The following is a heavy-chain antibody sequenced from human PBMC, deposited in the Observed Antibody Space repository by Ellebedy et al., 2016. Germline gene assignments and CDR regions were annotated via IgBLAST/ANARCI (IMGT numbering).Heavy chain of an antibody. CDR1: GFSFDDFA. V-gene: IGHV3-9*01. Sequence: SLKISCAVSGFSFDDFAMHWVRQAPGRGLEWVSGISWNSVNIGYADSVKGRFAISRDNAKKSLSLQMNSLRPEDTELYYCAKVSTRLSTVTKAGYFDFWGPGTLVTVSS. J-gene: IGHJ4*02. CDR2: ISWNSVNI. D-gene: IGHD4-17*01. CDR3: AKVSTRLSTVTKAGYFDF.